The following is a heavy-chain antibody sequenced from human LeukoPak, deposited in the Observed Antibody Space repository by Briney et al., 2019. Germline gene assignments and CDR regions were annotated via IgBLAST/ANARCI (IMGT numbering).Heavy chain of an antibody. J-gene: IGHJ6*02. Sequence: SETLSLTCTVSGGSISSGDYYWSWIRQPPGKGLEWIGYIYYSGSTYYNPSLKSRVTISVDTFKNQFSLKLSSVTAADTAVYYCARQTTVTTSYYYYGMDVWGQGTTVTVSS. CDR1: GGSISSGDYY. CDR3: ARQTTVTTSYYYYGMDV. V-gene: IGHV4-30-4*01. D-gene: IGHD4-11*01. CDR2: IYYSGST.